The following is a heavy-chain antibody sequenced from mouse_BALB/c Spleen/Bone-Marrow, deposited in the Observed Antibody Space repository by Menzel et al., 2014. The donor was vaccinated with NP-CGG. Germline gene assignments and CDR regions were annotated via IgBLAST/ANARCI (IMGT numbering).Heavy chain of an antibody. J-gene: IGHJ4*01. CDR1: GFSLTNYG. CDR3: ARPTPRYYAMDF. Sequence: VKLVESGPGLVAPSQSLTITCTVSGFSLTNYGVYWVRQPPGKGLEWLGVIWAGGSTNYNSALMSRLSISKDNSKSQVFLKMNSLQTEDTAMYYCARPTPRYYAMDFWGQGTSVTVSS. D-gene: IGHD6-1*01. V-gene: IGHV2-9*02. CDR2: IWAGGST.